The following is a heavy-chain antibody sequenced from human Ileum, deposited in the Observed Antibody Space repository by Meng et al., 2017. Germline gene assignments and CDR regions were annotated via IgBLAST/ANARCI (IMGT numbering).Heavy chain of an antibody. J-gene: IGHJ4*02. CDR3: AAPGVAPPGLTGDY. CDR2: INPSGVST. V-gene: IGHV1-46*01. Sequence: QVQLVQSGAEVKEPVASVKGSCKASGYTFTNYYMHWVRQAPGQGLEWMGIINPSGVSTTFAQKFQGRVTLTRDTSTSTVYMELSNLRSEDTAVYYCAAPGVAPPGLTGDYWGQGTLVTVSS. CDR1: GYTFTNYY. D-gene: IGHD3/OR15-3a*01.